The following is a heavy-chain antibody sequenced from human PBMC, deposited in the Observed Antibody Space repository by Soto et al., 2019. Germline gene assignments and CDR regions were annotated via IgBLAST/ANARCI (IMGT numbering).Heavy chain of an antibody. J-gene: IGHJ6*02. Sequence: LRLSCADSGFTFSSYSMNWVRQAPGKGLEWVSSISSSSSYIYYADSVKGRFTISRDNAKNSLYLQMNSLRAEDTAVYYCARGREGGMDVWGQGTTVTVSS. CDR2: ISSSSSYI. V-gene: IGHV3-21*01. D-gene: IGHD1-26*01. CDR1: GFTFSSYS. CDR3: ARGREGGMDV.